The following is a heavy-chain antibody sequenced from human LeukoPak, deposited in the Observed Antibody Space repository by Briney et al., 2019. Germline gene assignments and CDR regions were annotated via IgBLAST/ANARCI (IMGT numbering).Heavy chain of an antibody. V-gene: IGHV4-59*01. CDR2: IYYSGST. CDR3: ARDHEGASWYPPYYYYYYMDV. J-gene: IGHJ6*03. D-gene: IGHD6-13*01. Sequence: SETLSLTCTVSGGSISSYYWSWIRQPPGKGLKWIGYIYYSGSTNYNPSLKSRVTMSVDTSKNQFSLKLSSVTAADTAVYYCARDHEGASWYPPYYYYYYMDVWGKGTTVTVSS. CDR1: GGSISSYY.